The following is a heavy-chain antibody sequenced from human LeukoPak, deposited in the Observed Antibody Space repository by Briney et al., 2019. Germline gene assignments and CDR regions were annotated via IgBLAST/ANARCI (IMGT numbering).Heavy chain of an antibody. V-gene: IGHV3-74*03. J-gene: IGHJ4*02. D-gene: IGHD3-10*01. CDR1: GFTFSRYW. CDR3: VRDNYGVDY. CDR2: IVSDGSST. Sequence: GGSLRLSCAASGFTFSRYWMQWVRHAPGKGLVWVSHIVSDGSSTTYADSVKGRFTTSRDNAKNTLYPQMNSLRAEDTAVYYCVRDNYGVDYWGQGTLVAVSS.